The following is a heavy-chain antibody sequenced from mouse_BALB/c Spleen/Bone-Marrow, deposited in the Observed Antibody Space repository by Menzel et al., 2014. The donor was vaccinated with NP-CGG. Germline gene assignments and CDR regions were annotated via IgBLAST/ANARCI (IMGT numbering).Heavy chain of an antibody. CDR1: GFDIKDTY. V-gene: IGHV14-3*02. Sequence: EVKVVDSGAELVKPGASVRLSCTASGFDIKDTYMHWVKQRPDQGLERIGRIDPANGNAKHDPKFRGKAAITADTSSNTTYLQLSSLASEDTAVYYCAIYFYFDYWGQGTTLIVSS. CDR3: AIYFYFDY. CDR2: IDPANGNA. D-gene: IGHD2-3*01. J-gene: IGHJ2*01.